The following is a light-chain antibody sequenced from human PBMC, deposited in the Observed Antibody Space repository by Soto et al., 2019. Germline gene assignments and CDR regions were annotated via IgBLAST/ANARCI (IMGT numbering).Light chain of an antibody. CDR3: QQYYDYPLT. J-gene: IGKJ4*01. CDR2: WAS. CDR1: QSVSYTSNNKNY. Sequence: DIVMTQSPDSLAVSLGETATINCKSSQSVSYTSNNKNYLAWYQQRPGQSPKVLIYWASTRESGVPDRFSGSGSGTDFTLTISSLQAEDVAVYYCQQYYDYPLTFGGGTKVDIK. V-gene: IGKV4-1*01.